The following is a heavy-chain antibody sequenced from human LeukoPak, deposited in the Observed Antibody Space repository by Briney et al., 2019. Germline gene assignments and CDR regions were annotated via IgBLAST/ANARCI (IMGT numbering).Heavy chain of an antibody. Sequence: SVKVSCKASGGTFSSYAISWVRQAPGQGLEWMGRIIPILGIANYAQKFQGRVTITADKSTSTAYMELSSLRSEDTAVYYCARALTYYYDSSGYLDYWGRGTLVTVSS. V-gene: IGHV1-69*04. CDR1: GGTFSSYA. CDR3: ARALTYYYDSSGYLDY. J-gene: IGHJ4*02. CDR2: IIPILGIA. D-gene: IGHD3-22*01.